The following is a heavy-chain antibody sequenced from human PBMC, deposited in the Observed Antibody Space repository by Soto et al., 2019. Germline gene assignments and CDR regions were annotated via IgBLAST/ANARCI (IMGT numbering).Heavy chain of an antibody. CDR3: ARDRSTVVNYYGMDV. D-gene: IGHD4-17*01. CDR2: IISIFGTA. CDR1: GGTFSSYA. V-gene: IGHV1-69*13. Sequence: SVKVSCKASGGTFSSYAISWVRQAPGQGLEWMGGIISIFGTANYAQKFQGRVTITADESTSTAYMELSSLRSEDTAVYYCARDRSTVVNYYGMDVWGQGTTVTVSS. J-gene: IGHJ6*02.